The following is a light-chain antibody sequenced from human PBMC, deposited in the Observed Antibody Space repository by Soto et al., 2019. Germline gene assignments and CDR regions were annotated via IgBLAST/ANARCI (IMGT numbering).Light chain of an antibody. CDR3: SSYASSSTLVV. CDR1: SSDVGAYNY. CDR2: EVS. Sequence: QSVLTQPASVSGSPGQSITISCTGTSSDVGAYNYVFWYRHHPGKAPKLMIYEVSNRPSGVSNRFSGSKSGNTASLTISGLQAEDEADYYCSSYASSSTLVVFGGGTQLTVL. J-gene: IGLJ2*01. V-gene: IGLV2-14*01.